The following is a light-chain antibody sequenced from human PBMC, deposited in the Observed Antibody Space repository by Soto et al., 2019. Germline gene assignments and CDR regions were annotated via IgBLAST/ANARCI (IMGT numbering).Light chain of an antibody. Sequence: QAVVTQEPSLTVSPGGTVTLTCGSSTGTVTSGHYPYWFQQKPGQAPRTLIYDTNNKQSWTPARFSGSLIGGKAALTLSGAQPEDEAEYYCLLSYSAARAGVFGGGTKLTVL. J-gene: IGLJ3*02. CDR1: TGTVTSGHY. V-gene: IGLV7-46*01. CDR2: DTN. CDR3: LLSYSAARAGV.